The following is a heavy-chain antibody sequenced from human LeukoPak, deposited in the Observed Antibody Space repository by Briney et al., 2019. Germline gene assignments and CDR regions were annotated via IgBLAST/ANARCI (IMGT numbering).Heavy chain of an antibody. V-gene: IGHV3-21*01. CDR1: GLTFSSYT. CDR3: ARDRSPGNFDY. J-gene: IGHJ4*02. D-gene: IGHD3-10*01. CDR2: ISSSSTYI. Sequence: GGSLRLACAASGLTFSSYTMYWVRQAPAKGLEWVSSISSSSTYINYADSVKGRFTISRDNAKNSLYLQMNSLRAEDTAVYYCARDRSPGNFDYWGQGTLVTVSS.